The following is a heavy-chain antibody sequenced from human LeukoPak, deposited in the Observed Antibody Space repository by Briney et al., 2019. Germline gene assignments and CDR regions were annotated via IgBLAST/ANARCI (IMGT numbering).Heavy chain of an antibody. J-gene: IGHJ4*02. V-gene: IGHV3-48*03. D-gene: IGHD3-10*01. CDR2: ISSSSSYT. CDR1: GFTFSSYE. CDR3: ARGSRVWFGELLFDY. Sequence: LPGGSLRLSCAASGFTFSSYEMNWVRQAPGKGLEWVSYISSSSSYTNYADSVKGRFTISRDNAKNSLYLQMNSLRAEDTAVYYCARGSRVWFGELLFDYWGQGTLVTVSS.